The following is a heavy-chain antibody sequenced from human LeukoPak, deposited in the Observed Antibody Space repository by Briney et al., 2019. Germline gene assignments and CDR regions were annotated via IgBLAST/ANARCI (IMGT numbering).Heavy chain of an antibody. J-gene: IGHJ5*02. CDR2: ISYDGSNK. D-gene: IGHD3-22*01. CDR3: ARDPDSSGYS. Sequence: GRSLRLSCAASGFTFSSYAMHWVRQAPGKGLEWAAVISYDGSNKYYADSVKGRFTISRDNSKNTLYLQMNSLRAEDTAVYYCARDPDSSGYSWGQGTLVTVSS. V-gene: IGHV3-30*07. CDR1: GFTFSSYA.